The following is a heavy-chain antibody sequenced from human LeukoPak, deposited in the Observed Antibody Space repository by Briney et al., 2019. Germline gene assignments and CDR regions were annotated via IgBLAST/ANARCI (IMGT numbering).Heavy chain of an antibody. Sequence: GRSLRLSCASSGFTFSTYGMHGVRQAPGRGLEWVAVIWNDGSIKYYGDSVKGRFTISRDNSKNTLYLQMNSVRAEDTAVYYCARAVGPFDFWGPGTKVIVSS. J-gene: IGHJ3*01. CDR1: GFTFSTYG. CDR3: ARAVGPFDF. V-gene: IGHV3-33*01. CDR2: IWNDGSIK.